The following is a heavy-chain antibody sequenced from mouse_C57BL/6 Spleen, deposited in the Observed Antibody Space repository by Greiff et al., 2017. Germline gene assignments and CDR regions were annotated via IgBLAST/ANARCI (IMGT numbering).Heavy chain of an antibody. CDR2: ISSGGDYI. CDR3: TYYGSSLWFAY. D-gene: IGHD1-1*01. J-gene: IGHJ3*01. Sequence: EVQGVESGEGLVKPGGSLKLSCAASGFTFSSYAMSWVRQTPEKRLEWVAYISSGGDYIYYADTVKGRFTISRDNARNTLYLQMSSLKSEDTAMYYCTYYGSSLWFAYWGQGTLVTVSA. CDR1: GFTFSSYA. V-gene: IGHV5-9-1*02.